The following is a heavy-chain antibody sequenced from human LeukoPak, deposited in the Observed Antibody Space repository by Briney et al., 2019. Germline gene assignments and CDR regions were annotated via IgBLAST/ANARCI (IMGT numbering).Heavy chain of an antibody. CDR3: TRHRPGDTSLTSDY. J-gene: IGHJ4*02. CDR2: IYPGDSDT. D-gene: IGHD2-21*02. V-gene: IGHV5-51*01. CDR1: GYSFTSYW. Sequence: GESLKISCKGSGYSFTSYWIGWVRPMPGKGLEWMGIIYPGDSDTRYSPSFQGQATISAAKSISTAYLQWSSLTASDTAMYYCTRHRPGDTSLTSDYWGQGTLVTVSS.